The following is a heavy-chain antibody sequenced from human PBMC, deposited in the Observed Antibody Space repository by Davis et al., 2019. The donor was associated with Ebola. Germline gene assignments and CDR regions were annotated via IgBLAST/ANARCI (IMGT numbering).Heavy chain of an antibody. CDR2: ISYDGSKK. CDR3: ARGDGYNFWDY. CDR1: GFTFSTYA. Sequence: GESLKISCAASGFTFSTYAMYWVRQAPGKGLEWVTTISYDGSKKYYADSVRGRFTISRDNSKNTLYLQMNSLRAEDTAVYYCARGDGYNFWDYWGQGTLVTVSS. V-gene: IGHV3-30*14. J-gene: IGHJ4*02. D-gene: IGHD5-24*01.